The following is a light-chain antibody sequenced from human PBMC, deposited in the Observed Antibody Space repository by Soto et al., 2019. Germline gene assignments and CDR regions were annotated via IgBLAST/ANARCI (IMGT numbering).Light chain of an antibody. V-gene: IGKV3-15*01. CDR3: QQYNNWLMLS. Sequence: EIVMTQSPSTLAVSPGARSNLSCRASQSVSRKLAWYQRKPGQTPRLLIYGASTRATGIPASFSGSGSGTEFTLTISSLKSQDFAIYYCQQYNNWLMLSFGGGTKVDIK. CDR1: QSVSRK. J-gene: IGKJ4*01. CDR2: GAS.